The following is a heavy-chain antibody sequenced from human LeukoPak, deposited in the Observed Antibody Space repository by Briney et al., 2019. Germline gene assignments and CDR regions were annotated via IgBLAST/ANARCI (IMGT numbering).Heavy chain of an antibody. CDR3: ARGSYYYGSGSLLY. CDR2: IYHSGST. J-gene: IGHJ4*02. Sequence: SETLSLTCAVYGGSFSDYYWSWIRQPPGKGLEWIGEIYHSGSTNYNPSLKSRVTISVDKSKNQFSLKLSSVTAADTAVYYCARGSYYYGSGSLLYWGQGTLVTVSS. D-gene: IGHD3-10*01. CDR1: GGSFSDYY. V-gene: IGHV4-34*01.